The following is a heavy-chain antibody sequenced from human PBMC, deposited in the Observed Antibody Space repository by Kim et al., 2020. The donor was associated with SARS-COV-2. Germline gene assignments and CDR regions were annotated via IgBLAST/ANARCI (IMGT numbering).Heavy chain of an antibody. Sequence: SETLSLTCAVSGGSISSSNWWSWVRQPPGKGLEWIGEIYHSGSTNYNPSLKSRVTISVDKSKNQFSLKLSSVTAADTAVYYCASLPGEFPGYYFDYWGQGTLVTVSS. D-gene: IGHD3-10*01. CDR2: IYHSGST. V-gene: IGHV4-4*02. J-gene: IGHJ4*02. CDR1: GGSISSSNW. CDR3: ASLPGEFPGYYFDY.